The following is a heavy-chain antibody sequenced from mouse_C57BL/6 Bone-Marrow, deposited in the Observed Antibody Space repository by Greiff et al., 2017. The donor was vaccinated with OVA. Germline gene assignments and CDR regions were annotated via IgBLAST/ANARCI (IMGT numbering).Heavy chain of an antibody. V-gene: IGHV1-62-2*01. Sequence: VKLMESGAELVKPGASVKLSCKASGYTFTEYTIHWVKQRSGQGLEWIGWFYPGSGSIKYNEKFKDKATLTADKSSSTVYMELSRLTSEDSAVYFCARHEAGGEDLAYWGQGTLVTVSA. J-gene: IGHJ3*01. CDR2: FYPGSGSI. CDR3: ARHEAGGEDLAY. CDR1: GYTFTEYT.